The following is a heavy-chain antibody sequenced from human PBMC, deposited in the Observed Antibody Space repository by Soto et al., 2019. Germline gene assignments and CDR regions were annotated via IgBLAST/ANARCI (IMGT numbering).Heavy chain of an antibody. J-gene: IGHJ4*02. CDR1: EFTFRTYA. CDR3: AKDAGSTEYFLAS. V-gene: IGHV3-30*18. D-gene: IGHD2-2*01. Sequence: QVQVVESGGGVVQPGRSLRLSCAASEFTFRTYAMHWVRQAPGKGLEWVAVISHDGSNTDYGDSVKGRFTISRDNSKSTLSLQMNSLRPEDTGVYYCAKDAGSTEYFLASWGQGTLVSVSS. CDR2: ISHDGSNT.